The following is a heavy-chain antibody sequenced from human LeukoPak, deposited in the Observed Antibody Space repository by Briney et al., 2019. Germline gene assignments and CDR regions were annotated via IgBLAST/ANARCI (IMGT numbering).Heavy chain of an antibody. CDR3: ARGFYGAGSHFDY. V-gene: IGHV4-30-2*01. Sequence: SETLSLTCTVSGGSISSGDYPWSWIRQPPGKGLEWIGYIFHTGHTSYNPSLKSRVTISVDMSKNQLSLRLTSVTAVDTAVYYSARGFYGAGSHFDYWGQGTLVTVSS. CDR1: GGSISSGDYP. J-gene: IGHJ4*02. CDR2: IFHTGHT. D-gene: IGHD3-10*01.